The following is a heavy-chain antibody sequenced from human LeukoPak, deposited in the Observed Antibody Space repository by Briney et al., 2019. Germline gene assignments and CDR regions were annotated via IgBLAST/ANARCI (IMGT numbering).Heavy chain of an antibody. CDR1: GFSLSTGGVG. V-gene: IGHV2-5*02. CDR3: AHRFFEKQWLETYYFDY. Sequence: ESGPTLVNPTQTLTLTCSFSGFSLSTGGVGVGWIRQPPGKALEWLALIYWDDDKRYSPSLKSRLAVTKDTSKNQVVLTMTNMDPVDTATYYCAHRFFEKQWLETYYFDYWGQGALVTVSS. J-gene: IGHJ4*02. D-gene: IGHD5-12*01. CDR2: IYWDDDK.